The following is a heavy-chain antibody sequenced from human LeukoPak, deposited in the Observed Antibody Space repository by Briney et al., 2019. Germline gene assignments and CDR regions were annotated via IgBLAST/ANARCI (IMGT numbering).Heavy chain of an antibody. CDR1: GFTFNTYN. V-gene: IGHV3-53*01. CDR2: IYSGGST. J-gene: IGHJ4*02. CDR3: ARRWGSSWLFDY. Sequence: GGSLRLSCAASGFTFNTYNMNWVRQAPGKGLEWVSVIYSGGSTYYADSVKGRFTISRDNSKNTLYLQMNSLRAEDTAVYYCARRWGSSWLFDYWGQGTLVTVSS. D-gene: IGHD6-13*01.